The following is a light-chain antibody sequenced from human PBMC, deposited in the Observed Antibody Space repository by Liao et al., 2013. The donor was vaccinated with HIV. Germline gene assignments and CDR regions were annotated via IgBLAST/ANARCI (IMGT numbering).Light chain of an antibody. Sequence: SYELTQPPSVSVAPGKTARITCGGNNIGSKSVHWYQQKPGQAPVLVIYYDSDRPSGIPERFSGSNFEDTATLTISRVEAGDEADYYCQVWDSSSDHRVFGGGTKLTVL. V-gene: IGLV3-21*04. CDR1: NIGSKS. J-gene: IGLJ3*02. CDR3: QVWDSSSDHRV. CDR2: YDS.